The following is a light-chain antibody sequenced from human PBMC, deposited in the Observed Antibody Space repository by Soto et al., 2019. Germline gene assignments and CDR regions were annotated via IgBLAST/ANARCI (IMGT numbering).Light chain of an antibody. CDR3: QKRSHWPS. V-gene: IGKV3-11*02. J-gene: IGKJ5*01. CDR1: QRVSSRF. CDR2: YAS. Sequence: ESVLTQSPGTLSLSPGGRATLSCSSSQRVSSRFLACYQQKPGQSPRLLIYYASTRPTGILARLSGSGCGREFSILIISREHADFAGYYCQKRSHWPSFGQGTRLEIK.